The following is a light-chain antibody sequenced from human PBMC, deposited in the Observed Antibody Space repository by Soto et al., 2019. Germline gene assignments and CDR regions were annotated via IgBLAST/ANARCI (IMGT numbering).Light chain of an antibody. Sequence: VMSQSLGTVSVSPEERATLSCRASQSVSSNLAWYQQRPGQAPRLLISEASSRATGIPDRFSGSGSGTDFTLTINRLEPEDFAMYYCQQHGSSPITFGQGTRLEIK. V-gene: IGKV3-20*01. CDR3: QQHGSSPIT. CDR1: QSVSSN. J-gene: IGKJ5*01. CDR2: EAS.